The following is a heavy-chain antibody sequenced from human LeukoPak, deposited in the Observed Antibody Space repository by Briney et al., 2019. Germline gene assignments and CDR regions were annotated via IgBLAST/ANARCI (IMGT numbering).Heavy chain of an antibody. J-gene: IGHJ4*02. D-gene: IGHD4-23*01. V-gene: IGHV3-7*03. CDR1: GFSFSSYW. CDR2: IKQDGSDK. Sequence: GGSLGLSCAASGFSFSSYWMSWVRQAPGKGLEWVANIKQDGSDKYYLTSVRGRFTLSRDNAKNSLFLQMNSLRVEDTAVYYCARGGGHLDCWGQGTLVTVSS. CDR3: ARGGGHLDC.